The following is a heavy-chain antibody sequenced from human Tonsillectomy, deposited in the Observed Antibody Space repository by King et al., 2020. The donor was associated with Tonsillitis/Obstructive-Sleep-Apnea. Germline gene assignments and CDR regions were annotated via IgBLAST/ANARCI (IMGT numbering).Heavy chain of an antibody. V-gene: IGHV5-51*01. Sequence: VQLVQSGAEMKKAGESLKISCKGSGYRFANYWIVWVRQKPGKVLEWMGVIRPRDSDSKYRPSFQGQVTVSADKSISTAYLQWSSLKVSDSATYYCARLSNVDFWALTFDYWGQGTQVTVSS. D-gene: IGHD3/OR15-3a*01. J-gene: IGHJ4*02. CDR3: ARLSNVDFWALTFDY. CDR2: IRPRDSDS. CDR1: GYRFANYW.